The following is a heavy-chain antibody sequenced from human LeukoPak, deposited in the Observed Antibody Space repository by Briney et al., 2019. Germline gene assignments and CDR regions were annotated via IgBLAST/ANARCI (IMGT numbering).Heavy chain of an antibody. V-gene: IGHV3-23*01. CDR2: ISGSGDGT. Sequence: PGGSLRLSCETSGFTFRNFAVNWLRRAPGKGLEWVSTISGSGDGTYYADSVKGRFTISRDNSKNTLFLQMSSLSADDTALYYCAKGRLQEGTVFRGVITPVDYWGQGTLVTVTS. J-gene: IGHJ4*02. CDR1: GFTFRNFA. CDR3: AKGRLQEGTVFRGVITPVDY. D-gene: IGHD3-10*01.